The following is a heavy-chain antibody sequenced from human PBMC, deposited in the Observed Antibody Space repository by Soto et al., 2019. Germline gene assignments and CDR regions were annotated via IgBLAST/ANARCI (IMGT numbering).Heavy chain of an antibody. CDR2: IIPICGPA. D-gene: IGHD2-8*02. CDR3: ARIPPPHAAGGVAADRYYYYDRDV. J-gene: IGHJ6*02. CDR1: GGTFSSYA. Sequence: QVQLVQSGAEVKKPGSSVKVSCKASGGTFSSYAISWVRQAPGQGLEWMGGIIPICGPANYAQNFQGRVTITADESTSRASMVLGSLRSEDTAVYYCARIPPPHAAGGVAADRYYYYDRDVWGQGTT. V-gene: IGHV1-69*01.